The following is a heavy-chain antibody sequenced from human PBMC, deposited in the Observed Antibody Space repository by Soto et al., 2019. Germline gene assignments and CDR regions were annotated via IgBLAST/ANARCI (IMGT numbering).Heavy chain of an antibody. J-gene: IGHJ5*02. D-gene: IGHD4-4*01. V-gene: IGHV4-59*08. CDR2: IYYSGST. CDR3: ARAPRHNSKLEFDP. Sequence: SETLSLTCTVSGCSISSNYWSCIRHPPGKGLEWIGYIYYSGSTYYNPSLKSRVTISVDTSKNQFSLKLSSVTAADTAVYYCARAPRHNSKLEFDPWGQGTLVTVSS. CDR1: GCSISSNY.